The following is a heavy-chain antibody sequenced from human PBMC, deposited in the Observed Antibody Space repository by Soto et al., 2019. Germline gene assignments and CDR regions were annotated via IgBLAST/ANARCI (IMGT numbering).Heavy chain of an antibody. V-gene: IGHV5-10-1*01. CDR3: ARSARGYYYYYGMDV. CDR2: IDPSDSYT. Sequence: PGESLKISCKGSGYSFTSYWIGWVRQMPGKGLEWMGRIDPSDSYTNYSPSFQGHVTISADKSTSTAYLQWSSLKASDTAMYYCARSARGYYYYYGMDVWGQGTTVTVSS. CDR1: GYSFTSYW. J-gene: IGHJ6*02. D-gene: IGHD3-10*01.